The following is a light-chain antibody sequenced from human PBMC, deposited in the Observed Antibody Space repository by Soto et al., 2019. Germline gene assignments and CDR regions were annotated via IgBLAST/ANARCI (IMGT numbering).Light chain of an antibody. CDR3: QQFNSYPT. Sequence: AIQLTQSPSSLSASVGDRVTITCRASQGISSALAWYQQKPGKAPKLLIYDASSLESVVPSRFSGSGSGTDFTLTISSLQPEDFATYYCQQFNSYPTSGQGTRLEIK. V-gene: IGKV1-13*02. J-gene: IGKJ5*01. CDR1: QGISSA. CDR2: DAS.